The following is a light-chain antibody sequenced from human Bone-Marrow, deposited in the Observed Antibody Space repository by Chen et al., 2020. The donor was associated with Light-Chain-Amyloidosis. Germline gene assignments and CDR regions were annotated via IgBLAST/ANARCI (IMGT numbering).Light chain of an antibody. Sequence: EIVLTQSPGTLSLSPGEGANLSCRASQTISSNYLTWYQQKFGQAPRLLIYGSSSRATDIPDGFTDSRSGTDFTLTINRLEPEDFAMYYCQQYGTSQLTFGGGTKVEIK. V-gene: IGKV3-20*01. CDR1: QTISSNY. CDR2: GSS. CDR3: QQYGTSQLT. J-gene: IGKJ4*01.